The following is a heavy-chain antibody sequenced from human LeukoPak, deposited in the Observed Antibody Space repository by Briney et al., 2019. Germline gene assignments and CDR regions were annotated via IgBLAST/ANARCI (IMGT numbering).Heavy chain of an antibody. CDR1: GFTVSSNY. D-gene: IGHD1-26*01. CDR2: MNQDGSGK. Sequence: PGGSLRLSCAASGFTVSSNYMSWVRQAPGKGLEWVANMNQDGSGKYYVDSVKGRFTISRDNAKKSLYLQMNSLRAEDTAVYYCAREEIVGAITSLYFDYWGQGTPVTVSS. J-gene: IGHJ4*02. CDR3: AREEIVGAITSLYFDY. V-gene: IGHV3-7*01.